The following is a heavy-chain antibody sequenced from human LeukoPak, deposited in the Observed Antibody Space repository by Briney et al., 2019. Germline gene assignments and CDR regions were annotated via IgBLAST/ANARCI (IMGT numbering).Heavy chain of an antibody. J-gene: IGHJ5*02. Sequence: SETLSFTCTVSRDSISSGGYYWSWIRQHPGKGLEWIGYVYYSGNTYYNPSLKSRLTISVDTSKNQFSLKLSSVTAADTAVYYCAREFGSGWPGPTWFDPWGQGTLVTVSS. CDR2: VYYSGNT. CDR3: AREFGSGWPGPTWFDP. D-gene: IGHD6-19*01. CDR1: RDSISSGGYY. V-gene: IGHV4-31*03.